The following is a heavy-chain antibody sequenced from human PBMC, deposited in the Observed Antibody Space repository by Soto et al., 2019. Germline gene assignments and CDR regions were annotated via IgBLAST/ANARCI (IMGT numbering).Heavy chain of an antibody. CDR3: ARAGLTTLEMATTF. Sequence: RASVKVSCKASGYTFTGYYMHWMRQAPGQGLEWMGWINANSGGTKYEQKFQGRVTMTRDTSISTAYMELTRLTSDDTAIYYSARAGLTTLEMATTFWGQGTLVTVSS. V-gene: IGHV1-2*02. J-gene: IGHJ4*02. CDR1: GYTFTGYY. D-gene: IGHD1-1*01. CDR2: INANSGGT.